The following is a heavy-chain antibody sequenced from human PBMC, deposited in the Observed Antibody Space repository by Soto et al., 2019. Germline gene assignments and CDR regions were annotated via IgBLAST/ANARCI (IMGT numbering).Heavy chain of an antibody. V-gene: IGHV3-23*01. CDR3: AKEGYSYGHLDTFDY. D-gene: IGHD5-18*01. Sequence: PWGSLRLSCAASGFTFSSYAMSWARQAPGKGLEWVSAISGSGGSTYYADSVKGRFTISRDNSKNTLYLQMNSLRAEDTAVYYCAKEGYSYGHLDTFDYWGQGTLVTVT. CDR1: GFTFSSYA. J-gene: IGHJ4*02. CDR2: ISGSGGST.